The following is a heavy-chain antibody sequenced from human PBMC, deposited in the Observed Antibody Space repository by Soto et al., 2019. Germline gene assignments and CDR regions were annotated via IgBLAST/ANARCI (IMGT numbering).Heavy chain of an antibody. V-gene: IGHV4-34*01. J-gene: IGHJ4*02. Sequence: ASETLSLTCAVYGGSFSGYYWTWIRQPPGKGLEWIGGVDHTGSTNLNPSLRARVSISVDTSKNQFSLRLTSLTAADTAVYYCGRGITFIRAVQGNAPGKDFFDSWGQGTLVTVSS. D-gene: IGHD3-10*01. CDR3: GRGITFIRAVQGNAPGKDFFDS. CDR1: GGSFSGYY. CDR2: VDHTGST.